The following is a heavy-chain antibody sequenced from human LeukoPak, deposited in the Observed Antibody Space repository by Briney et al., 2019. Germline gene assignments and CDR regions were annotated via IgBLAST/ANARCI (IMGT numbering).Heavy chain of an antibody. CDR3: ARDYYDSSGYAEYFQH. D-gene: IGHD3-22*01. CDR1: GYTFTNYG. Sequence: ASVKVSCKASGYTFTNYGISWVRQAPGQGLEWMGLISTYNGNTNYSQKLQGSVTMTTDTSTSTAYMELRSLRSDDTAVYYCARDYYDSSGYAEYFQHWGQGTLVTVSS. V-gene: IGHV1-18*01. J-gene: IGHJ1*01. CDR2: ISTYNGNT.